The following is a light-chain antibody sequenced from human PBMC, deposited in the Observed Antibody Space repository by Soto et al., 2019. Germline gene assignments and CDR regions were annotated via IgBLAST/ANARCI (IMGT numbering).Light chain of an antibody. Sequence: SPLTQPRAVSGSPGQAVTISCTGTSNDIGAYNYVSWYQQHPGRAPKVMIYDVNKRPSGVPDRFSGSKSANTASLTIFGLQAEDEADYYCCSYAPSYTFVFGTGTKVTVL. V-gene: IGLV2-11*01. CDR2: DVN. CDR3: CSYAPSYTFV. CDR1: SNDIGAYNY. J-gene: IGLJ1*01.